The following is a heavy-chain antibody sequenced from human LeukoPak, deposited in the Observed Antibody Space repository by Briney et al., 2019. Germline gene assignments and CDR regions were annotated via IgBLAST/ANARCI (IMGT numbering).Heavy chain of an antibody. CDR2: INSDGSST. CDR1: GFTFSSYW. J-gene: IGHJ6*02. V-gene: IGHV3-74*01. D-gene: IGHD3-3*01. Sequence: GGSLRLSCAASGFTFSSYWMHWVRQAPGMGLVWVSRINSDGSSTSYADSVKGRFTISRDNAKNTLYLQMNSLRAEDTAVYYCARDLSYYDFWSGYYTSSGMDVWGQGTTVTVSS. CDR3: ARDLSYYDFWSGYYTSSGMDV.